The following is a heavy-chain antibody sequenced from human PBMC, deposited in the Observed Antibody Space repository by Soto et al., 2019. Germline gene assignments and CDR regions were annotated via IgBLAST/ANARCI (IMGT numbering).Heavy chain of an antibody. CDR3: ARGVGGSGLNWFDP. D-gene: IGHD6-19*01. CDR2: IHYSGRA. V-gene: IGHV4-59*12. Sequence: SETLSLTCTFSGSSIIGYYWTWIRQSPERGLEWIGYIHYSGRANYNPSLNSRLTLSVDRSKSQFSMKLASVTAADTAVYYCARGVGGSGLNWFDPWGQGTLVTVSS. J-gene: IGHJ5*02. CDR1: GSSIIGYY.